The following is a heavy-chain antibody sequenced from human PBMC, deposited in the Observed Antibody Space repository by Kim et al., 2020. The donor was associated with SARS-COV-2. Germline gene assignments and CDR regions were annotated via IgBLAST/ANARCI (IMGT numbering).Heavy chain of an antibody. CDR3: ARGYSSGKYYSYYYGMDV. CDR1: GGSFSGYY. J-gene: IGHJ6*02. CDR2: INHSGST. Sequence: SETLSLTCAVYGGSFSGYYWSWIRQPPGKGLEWIGEINHSGSTNYNPSLKSRVTISVDTSKNQFSLKLSSVTAADTAVYYCARGYSSGKYYSYYYGMDVWGQGTTVTVSS. D-gene: IGHD6-19*01. V-gene: IGHV4-34*01.